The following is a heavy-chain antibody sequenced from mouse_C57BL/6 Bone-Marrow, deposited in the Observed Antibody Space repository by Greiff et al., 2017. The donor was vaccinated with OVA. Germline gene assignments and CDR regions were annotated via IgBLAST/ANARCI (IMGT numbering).Heavy chain of an antibody. J-gene: IGHJ2*01. CDR3: ARSFYSNYVFFDY. D-gene: IGHD2-5*01. Sequence: VMLVESGPGLVAPSQSLSITCTVSGFSLTSYAISWVRQPPGKGLEWLGVIWTGGGTNYNSALKSRLSISKDNSKSQVFLKMNSLQTDDTARYYCARSFYSNYVFFDYWGQGTTLTVSS. CDR1: GFSLTSYA. V-gene: IGHV2-9-1*01. CDR2: IWTGGGT.